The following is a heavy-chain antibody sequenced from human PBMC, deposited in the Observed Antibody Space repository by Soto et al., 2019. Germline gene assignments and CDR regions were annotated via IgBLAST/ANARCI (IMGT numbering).Heavy chain of an antibody. CDR3: ARDPPSEKMQPDYGMDV. Sequence: EVQLVESGGGLGQPGGSLRISCAASGFTFRSCVMSWGCPSPGRGLGWGSFISGSGRSTDHADSVKGRFTISRDNSKNTVFLHMNTLRAEDTAVYYCARDPPSEKMQPDYGMDVWGQGTTVTVSS. CDR2: ISGSGRST. J-gene: IGHJ6*02. CDR1: GFTFRSCV. V-gene: IGHV3-23*04. D-gene: IGHD6-13*01.